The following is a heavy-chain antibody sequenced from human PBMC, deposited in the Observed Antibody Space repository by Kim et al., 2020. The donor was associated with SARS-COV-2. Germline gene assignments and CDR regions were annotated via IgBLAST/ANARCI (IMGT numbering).Heavy chain of an antibody. CDR3: AVDQLTAAGIYYYYGMDV. CDR2: IYYSGST. V-gene: IGHV4-31*03. J-gene: IGHJ6*02. Sequence: SETLSLTCTVSGGSISSGGYYWSWIRQHPGKGLEWIGYIYYSGSTYYNPSLKIRVTISVDTSQNQFSLKLRSVTAADTAVYYCAVDQLTAAGIYYYYGMDVWGQGSTVTVSS. D-gene: IGHD6-13*01. CDR1: GGSISSGGYY.